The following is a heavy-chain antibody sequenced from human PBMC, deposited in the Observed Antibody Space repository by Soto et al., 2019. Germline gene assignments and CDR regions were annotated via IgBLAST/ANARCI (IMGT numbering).Heavy chain of an antibody. V-gene: IGHV4-39*01. CDR1: GGSISSSGYY. D-gene: IGHD3-10*01. CDR2: IYYSGST. Sequence: SETLSLTCTVSGGSISSSGYYWGWIRQPPGKGLEWIGSIYYSGSTYYNPSLKSRVTISVDTSKNQFSLKLSSVTAADTAVYYCARRVRDTMVRGVIIDYGMDVWGQGTTVTVS. CDR3: ARRVRDTMVRGVIIDYGMDV. J-gene: IGHJ6*02.